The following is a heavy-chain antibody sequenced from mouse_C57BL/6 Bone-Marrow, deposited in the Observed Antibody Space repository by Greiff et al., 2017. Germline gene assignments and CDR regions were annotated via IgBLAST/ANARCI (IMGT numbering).Heavy chain of an antibody. CDR1: GFTFSSYG. Sequence: DVKLVESGGDLVKPGGSLKLSCAASGFTFSSYGMSWVRQTPDKRLEWVATISSGGSYTYYPDSVKGRFTISRDNVKNTLYLQMSSLKSEDTAMYYCARHDYYGSSFYYAMDYWGQGTSVTVSS. CDR2: ISSGGSYT. J-gene: IGHJ4*01. D-gene: IGHD1-1*01. CDR3: ARHDYYGSSFYYAMDY. V-gene: IGHV5-6*02.